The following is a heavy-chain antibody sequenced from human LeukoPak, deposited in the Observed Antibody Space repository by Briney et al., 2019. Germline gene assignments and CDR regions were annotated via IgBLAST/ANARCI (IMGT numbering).Heavy chain of an antibody. CDR3: ARVRGNRGKYFDY. V-gene: IGHV4-34*01. CDR2: INHSGST. CDR1: GGSFSGYY. J-gene: IGHJ4*02. D-gene: IGHD3-16*01. Sequence: SETLSPTCAVYGGSFSGYYWSWIRQPPGKGLEWIGQINHSGSTNYNPSLKSRVTISVDTSKNQFYLKLSSVTAADTAVYYCARVRGNRGKYFDYWGQGTLVTVS.